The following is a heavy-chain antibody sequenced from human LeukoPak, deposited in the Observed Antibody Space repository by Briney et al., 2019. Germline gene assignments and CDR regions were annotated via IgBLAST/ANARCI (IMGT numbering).Heavy chain of an antibody. D-gene: IGHD2-15*01. V-gene: IGHV3-48*02. Sequence: PGGSLRLSCAASGFTFSSYNMNWVRQAPGKGLEWISYISSSRSTRYYADSVKGRFTISRDNGKNSLHLQMNSLRDEDTAVYYCARSGYCTGGSCYGGSVDYWGQGTLVTVSS. CDR2: ISSSRSTR. J-gene: IGHJ4*02. CDR3: ARSGYCTGGSCYGGSVDY. CDR1: GFTFSSYN.